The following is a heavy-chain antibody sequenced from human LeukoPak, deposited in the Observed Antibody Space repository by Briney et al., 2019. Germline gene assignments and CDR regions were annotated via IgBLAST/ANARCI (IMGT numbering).Heavy chain of an antibody. CDR1: GFTFSKAW. D-gene: IGHD6-19*01. CDR3: ATWSSGWQFDS. J-gene: IGHJ4*02. Sequence: PGGSLRLSCAASGFTFSKAWMTWVRQAPGKGLQWVAHIKEDGGDKYYVDSVEGRFTISRDNCKTSVYLQMNSLSAEDTAVYYCATWSSGWQFDSWGQGTLVSVSS. CDR2: IKEDGGDK. V-gene: IGHV3-7*05.